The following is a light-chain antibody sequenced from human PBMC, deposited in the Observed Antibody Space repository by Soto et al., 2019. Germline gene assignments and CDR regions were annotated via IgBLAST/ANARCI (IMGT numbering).Light chain of an antibody. V-gene: IGKV3-15*01. CDR1: QSVSSN. CDR3: QQYNNWPWK. J-gene: IGKJ1*01. Sequence: EIVMTQSPATLSVSPGERATLSCRASQSVSSNLAWYQQKPGQAPRLLIYGASTRATGIPARFSGSGSGTEFTITISGLQSEDLQVYQCQQYNNWPWKFGQGTKV. CDR2: GAS.